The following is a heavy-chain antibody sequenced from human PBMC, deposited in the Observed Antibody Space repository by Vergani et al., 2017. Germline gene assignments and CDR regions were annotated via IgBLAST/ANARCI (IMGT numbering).Heavy chain of an antibody. D-gene: IGHD3-22*01. CDR1: GGSISSYY. J-gene: IGHJ4*02. CDR2: IYTSGST. CDR3: ARTSYYYDSSGYYRNLDFDY. Sequence: QVQLQESGPGLVKPSETLSLTCTVSGGSISSYYWSWIRQPAGKGLEWIGRIYTSGSTNYNPSLKSRVTISVDTSKNQFSLKLSSVTAADTAVYYCARTSYYYDSSGYYRNLDFDYWGQGTLVTVSS. V-gene: IGHV4-4*07.